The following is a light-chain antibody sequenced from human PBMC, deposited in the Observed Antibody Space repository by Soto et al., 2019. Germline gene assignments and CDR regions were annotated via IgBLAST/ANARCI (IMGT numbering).Light chain of an antibody. CDR3: ASRDVNTVRV. CDR2: EVT. J-gene: IGLJ3*02. V-gene: IGLV2-8*01. CDR1: SSDIGGYNY. Sequence: QSALTQPPSASGSPGQSVTISCTGTSSDIGGYNYVSWYQQHPGKAPKLLIYEVTKRPSGVPDRFSGSKSGNTASLTVSGLQAEDEAEYYCASRDVNTVRVFGGGTQPAVL.